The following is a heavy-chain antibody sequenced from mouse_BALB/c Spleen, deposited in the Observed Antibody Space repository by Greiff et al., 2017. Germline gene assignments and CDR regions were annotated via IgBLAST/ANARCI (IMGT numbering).Heavy chain of an antibody. D-gene: IGHD3-3*01. CDR2: ISTYYGNT. CDR1: GYTFTDYA. J-gene: IGHJ2*01. V-gene: IGHV1-67*01. Sequence: QVHVKQSGPELVRPGVSVKISCKGSGYTFTDYAMHWVKQSHAKSLEWIGVISTYYGNTNYNQKFKGKATMTVDKSSSTAYMELARLTSEDSAIYYCARGTGDFDYWGQGTTLTVSS. CDR3: ARGTGDFDY.